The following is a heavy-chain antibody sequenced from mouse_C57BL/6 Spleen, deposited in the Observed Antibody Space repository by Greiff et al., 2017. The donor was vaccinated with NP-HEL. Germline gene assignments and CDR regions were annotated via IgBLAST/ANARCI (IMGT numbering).Heavy chain of an antibody. V-gene: IGHV1-64*01. J-gene: IGHJ2*01. Sequence: QVQLQQPGAELVKPGASVKLSCKASGYTFTSYWMHWVKQRPGQGLAWIGMIHPNSGSTNYNEKFKSKATLTVDKSSSTAYMQLSSLTSEDSAVYYCAREGDELVDYWGQGTTLTVSS. D-gene: IGHD4-1*01. CDR3: AREGDELVDY. CDR2: IHPNSGST. CDR1: GYTFTSYW.